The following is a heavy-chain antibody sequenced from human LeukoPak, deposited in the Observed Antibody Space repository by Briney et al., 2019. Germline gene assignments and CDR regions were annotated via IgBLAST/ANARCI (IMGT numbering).Heavy chain of an antibody. CDR3: ARDWGIAVAPFDY. J-gene: IGHJ4*02. CDR2: INPNSGGT. V-gene: IGHV1-2*02. CDR1: GYTFTGYY. Sequence: ASVKVSCKASGYTFTGYYMHWVRQAPGQGLERVGWINPNSGGTNYAQKFQGRVTMTRDSSISTAYMELSRLRSDDTAVYYCARDWGIAVAPFDYWGQGTLVTVSS. D-gene: IGHD6-19*01.